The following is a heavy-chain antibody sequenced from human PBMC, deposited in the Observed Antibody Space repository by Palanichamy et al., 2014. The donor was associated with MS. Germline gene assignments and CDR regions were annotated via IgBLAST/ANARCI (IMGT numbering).Heavy chain of an antibody. CDR3: ARGGYGDYVDAFDI. D-gene: IGHD4-17*01. J-gene: IGHJ3*02. CDR1: GFTFSSYS. V-gene: IGHV3-21*01. Sequence: EVQRGGSRWGTAVRTSRGGSLRLSCAASGFTFSSYSMNWVRQAPGKGLEWVSSISSSSSYIYYADSVKGRFTISRDNAKNSLYLQMNSLRAEDTAVYYCARGGYGDYVDAFDIWGQGTMVTVSS. CDR2: ISSSSSYI.